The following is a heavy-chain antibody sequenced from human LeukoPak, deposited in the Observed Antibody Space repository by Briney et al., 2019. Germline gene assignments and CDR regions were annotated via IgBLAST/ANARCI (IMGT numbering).Heavy chain of an antibody. CDR2: IHHSGNT. V-gene: IGHV4-38-2*02. Sequence: SETLSLLCTVSGYSISSGYYWGWIRQPPGKGLEWIGSIHHSGNTYYNPSLKSRVTISVDTSKNQFFLKLTSVTAADTAVYYCARGPIGAVVGPLRFDPWGQGTLVIVSS. CDR1: GYSISSGYY. D-gene: IGHD6-19*01. CDR3: ARGPIGAVVGPLRFDP. J-gene: IGHJ5*02.